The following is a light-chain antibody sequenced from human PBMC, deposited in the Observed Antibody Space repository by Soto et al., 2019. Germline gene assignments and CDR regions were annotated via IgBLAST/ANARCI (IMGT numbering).Light chain of an antibody. J-gene: IGKJ5*01. CDR1: QNVNNS. V-gene: IGKV3D-15*01. CDR2: DAS. Sequence: IVMTPSPATLSVSPVERATLSCRASQNVNNSLAWYQQKPGQPPRLLIYDASHRATGIPARFSGSGSGTEFTLTISSLQPGDFATYYCQQSETYPLTFGQGTRLEIK. CDR3: QQSETYPLT.